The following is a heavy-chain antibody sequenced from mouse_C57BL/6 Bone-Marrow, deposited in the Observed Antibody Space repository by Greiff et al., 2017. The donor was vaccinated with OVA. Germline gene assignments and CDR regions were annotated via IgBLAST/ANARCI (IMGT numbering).Heavy chain of an antibody. CDR2: IDPETGGT. CDR1: GYTFTDYE. Sequence: QVQLQQSGAELVRPGASVTLSCKASGYTFTDYEMHWVKQTPVHGLEWIGAIDPETGGTAYNQKFKGKAILTADKASSTAYMELRSLTSEDSAMYYCTKTARAEHFDVWGTGTTVTVSS. D-gene: IGHD3-1*01. V-gene: IGHV1-15*01. CDR3: TKTARAEHFDV. J-gene: IGHJ1*03.